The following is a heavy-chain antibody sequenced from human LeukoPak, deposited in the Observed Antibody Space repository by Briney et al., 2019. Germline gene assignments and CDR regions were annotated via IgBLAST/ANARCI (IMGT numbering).Heavy chain of an antibody. CDR2: IDRDGNIT. CDR3: ARENYSDSRSLDI. D-gene: IGHD3-22*01. J-gene: IGHJ3*02. Sequence: GGSLRLSCAVSGFTFSSYWMLWVRQTPGKGLVWVSRIDRDGNITSYADSVKGRFTISRDNAKNTLYLQMDSLRAEDTAVYYCARENYSDSRSLDIWGQGTMVTVSS. V-gene: IGHV3-74*01. CDR1: GFTFSSYW.